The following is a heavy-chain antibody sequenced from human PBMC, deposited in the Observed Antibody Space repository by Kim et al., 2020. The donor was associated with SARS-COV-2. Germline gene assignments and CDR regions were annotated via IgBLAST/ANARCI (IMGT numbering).Heavy chain of an antibody. V-gene: IGHV3-23*01. Sequence: GGSLRLSCAASGFTFSSYAMSWVRQAPGKGLEWVSAISGSGGSTYYADSVKGRFTISRDNSKNTLYLQMNSLRAEDTAVYYCAKGGYYGSGSYRWFDPWGQGTLVTVSS. D-gene: IGHD3-10*01. J-gene: IGHJ5*02. CDR3: AKGGYYGSGSYRWFDP. CDR1: GFTFSSYA. CDR2: ISGSGGST.